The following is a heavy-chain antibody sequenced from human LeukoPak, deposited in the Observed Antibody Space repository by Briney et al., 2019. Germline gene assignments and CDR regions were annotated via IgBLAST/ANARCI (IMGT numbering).Heavy chain of an antibody. CDR1: GYTFITYS. Sequence: ASVKVSCKASGYTFITYSISWVRQAPGQGLGWMGWISTHSGDTKYAQKLQGRVTMTTDTSTSTAYMELRSLRSDDTAVYYCARGGLTRATPDFDYWGQGTLITVSS. D-gene: IGHD6-25*01. CDR2: ISTHSGDT. V-gene: IGHV1-18*01. J-gene: IGHJ4*02. CDR3: ARGGLTRATPDFDY.